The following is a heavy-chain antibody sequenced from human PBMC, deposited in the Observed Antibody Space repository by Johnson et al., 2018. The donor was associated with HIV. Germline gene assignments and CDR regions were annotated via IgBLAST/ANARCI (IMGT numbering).Heavy chain of an antibody. CDR1: GFTVGSNS. V-gene: IGHV3-66*01. Sequence: EVQLVESGGGWVQPGGSLRLSCEASGFTVGSNSMSWVRQAPGKGLEWVSVIQSGENTLYADSVKGRFTVSRDNSKNTLYLQMNSLRAGDTAVYYCEKADGSSARVDAFDIWGQGTMVTVSS. J-gene: IGHJ3*02. CDR3: EKADGSSARVDAFDI. CDR2: IQSGENT. D-gene: IGHD1-26*01.